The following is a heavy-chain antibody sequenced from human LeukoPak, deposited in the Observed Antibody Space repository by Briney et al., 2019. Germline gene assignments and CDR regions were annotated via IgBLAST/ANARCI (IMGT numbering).Heavy chain of an antibody. J-gene: IGHJ4*02. V-gene: IGHV4-34*01. CDR2: INHSGST. Sequence: SETLSLTCAVYGGSFSGYYWSWIRQPPGKGLEWIGEINHSGSTNYNPSLKSRVTISVDTSKNQFSLKLSSVTAADTAVYYCARVGRRYSYGYFDYWGQGTLVTVSS. CDR1: GGSFSGYY. D-gene: IGHD5-18*01. CDR3: ARVGRRYSYGYFDY.